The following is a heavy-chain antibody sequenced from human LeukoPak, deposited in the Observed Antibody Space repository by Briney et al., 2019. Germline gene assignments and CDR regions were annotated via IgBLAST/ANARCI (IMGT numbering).Heavy chain of an antibody. CDR2: IYSGGST. V-gene: IGHV3-66*01. CDR3: ARVVSAYYDFWSGSFFDY. D-gene: IGHD3-3*01. J-gene: IGHJ4*02. CDR1: GFTVSSNY. Sequence: PGGSLRLSCAASGFTVSSNYMSWVRQAPGKGLEWVSVIYSGGSTYYADSVKGRFTISRDNAKNSLYLQMNSLRAEDTAVYYCARVVSAYYDFWSGSFFDYWGQGTLVTVSS.